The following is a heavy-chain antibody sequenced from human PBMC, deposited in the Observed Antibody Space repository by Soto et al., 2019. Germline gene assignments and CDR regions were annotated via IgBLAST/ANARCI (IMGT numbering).Heavy chain of an antibody. J-gene: IGHJ6*04. CDR1: GYTFTGYG. D-gene: IGHD3-3*01. Sequence: ASVKISCKTSGYTFTGYGIRWVRQAPGQGLEWMGWISAYNGNTNYAQKLQGRVTMTTDTSTSTGYMELRSRRSDETAVYYCATKATLPGIFAVPHGPDGIEVWGKGTTVTLS. CDR3: ATKATLPGIFAVPHGPDGIEV. CDR2: ISAYNGNT. V-gene: IGHV1-18*01.